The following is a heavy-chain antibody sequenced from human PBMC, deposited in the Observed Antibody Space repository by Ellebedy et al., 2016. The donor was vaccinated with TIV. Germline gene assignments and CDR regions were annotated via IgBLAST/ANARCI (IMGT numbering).Heavy chain of an antibody. CDR1: GFTLSSYS. CDR3: ATGPYSSGWGD. D-gene: IGHD6-19*01. Sequence: GASLKISCAASGFTLSSYSMHLVRQTPGKGLVWVSRISPDGRGTSYADSVKGRFPISRDNAKNTMYLQMNSLRAEDTAVYYCATGPYSSGWGDWGQGTLVTGSS. J-gene: IGHJ4*02. CDR2: ISPDGRGT. V-gene: IGHV3-74*01.